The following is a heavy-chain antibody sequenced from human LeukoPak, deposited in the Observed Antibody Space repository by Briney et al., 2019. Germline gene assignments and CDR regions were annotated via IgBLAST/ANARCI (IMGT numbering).Heavy chain of an antibody. J-gene: IGHJ4*02. CDR3: ARGGRVDILTGYPDY. CDR1: GYTFTGYY. V-gene: IGHV1-2*05. CDR2: INPNSGGT. D-gene: IGHD3-9*01. Sequence: ASVKVSCKASGYTFTGYYMHWVRQAPGQGLEWMGRINPNSGGTNYAQTFQGRVTMTRDTSISTAYMELSRLRSDDTGVYYCARGGRVDILTGYPDYWGQGTLVTVSS.